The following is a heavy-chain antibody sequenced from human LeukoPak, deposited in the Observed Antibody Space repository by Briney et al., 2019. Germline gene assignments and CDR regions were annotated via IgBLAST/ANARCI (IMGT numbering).Heavy chain of an antibody. CDR3: ARDRLSRNWFDS. J-gene: IGHJ5*01. V-gene: IGHV4-39*07. Sequence: PSETLSLACTVSGGSISRSSNYWGWIRQPPGKGLEWIGSIYYSGSTYYNPSLKSRVTISVDTSRNQFSLKLSSVTAADTAVYYCARDRLSRNWFDSWGQGTLVTVSS. CDR2: IYYSGST. D-gene: IGHD3-16*01. CDR1: GGSISRSSNY.